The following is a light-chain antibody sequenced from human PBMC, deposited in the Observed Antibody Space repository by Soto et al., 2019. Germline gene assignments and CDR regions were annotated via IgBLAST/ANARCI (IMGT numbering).Light chain of an antibody. V-gene: IGKV3-15*01. CDR2: GAS. CDR1: QSVSSN. Sequence: ETVMTQSPANLSVSPGERAALSCRASQSVSSNLAWYQQKPGQAPRLLIHGASTRATGFPARFSGSGSGTEFTLTISSLEPEDFAVYYCQQRSNWRITFGQGTRLEIK. CDR3: QQRSNWRIT. J-gene: IGKJ5*01.